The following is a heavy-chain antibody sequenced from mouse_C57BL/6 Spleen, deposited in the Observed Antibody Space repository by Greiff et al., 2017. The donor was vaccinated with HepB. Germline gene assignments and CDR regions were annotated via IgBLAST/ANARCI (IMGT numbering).Heavy chain of an antibody. CDR2: IDPSDSET. J-gene: IGHJ3*01. Sequence: QVHVKQPGAELVRPGSSVKLSCKASGYTFTSYWMHWVKQRPIQGLEWIGNIDPSDSETHYNQKFKDKATLTVDKSSSTAYMQLSSLTSEDSAVYYCARYYGSSYAWFAYWGQGTLVTVSA. CDR3: ARYYGSSYAWFAY. CDR1: GYTFTSYW. D-gene: IGHD1-1*01. V-gene: IGHV1-52*01.